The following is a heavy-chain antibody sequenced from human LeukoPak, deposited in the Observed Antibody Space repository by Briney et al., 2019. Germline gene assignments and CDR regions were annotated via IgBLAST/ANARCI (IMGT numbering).Heavy chain of an antibody. J-gene: IGHJ4*02. CDR3: AREAHTWDSEYYFDY. V-gene: IGHV3-48*03. CDR2: ISSSGSTI. Sequence: GGSLRLSCAASGFTFSSYEMNWGRQAPGKGLEWVSYISSSGSTIYYADSVKGRFTISRDNAKNSLYLQMNSLRAEDTAVYYCAREAHTWDSEYYFDYWGQGTLVTVSS. CDR1: GFTFSSYE. D-gene: IGHD1-26*01.